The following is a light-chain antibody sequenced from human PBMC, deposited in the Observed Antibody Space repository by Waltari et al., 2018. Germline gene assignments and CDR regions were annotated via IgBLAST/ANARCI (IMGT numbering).Light chain of an antibody. CDR1: SSDVGGYNY. Sequence: QSALTQPPSASGSPGQSVTISCTGTSSDVGGYNYVSWYQQYPDKAPKLIIYEVTKRPSGAPERFSGSKSGNTASLTVSGLQAEDEADYYCTSYGGSNNVVIFGGGTKLTVL. CDR3: TSYGGSNNVVI. V-gene: IGLV2-8*01. J-gene: IGLJ2*01. CDR2: EVT.